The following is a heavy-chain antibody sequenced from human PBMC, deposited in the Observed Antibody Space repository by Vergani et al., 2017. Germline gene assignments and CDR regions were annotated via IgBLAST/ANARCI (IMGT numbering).Heavy chain of an antibody. V-gene: IGHV3-23*01. CDR2: ISGSGGST. Sequence: EVQLLESGGGLVQPGGSLRLSCAASGFTFSSYAMSWVRQAPGKGLEWVSAISGSGGSTYYADSVKSRFTISRDNSKNTLYLQMNSLRAEDTAVYYCAKKYYGGDAVVDCWGRATLVAVSS. CDR3: AKKYYGGDAVVDC. D-gene: IGHD4-23*01. J-gene: IGHJ4*02. CDR1: GFTFSSYA.